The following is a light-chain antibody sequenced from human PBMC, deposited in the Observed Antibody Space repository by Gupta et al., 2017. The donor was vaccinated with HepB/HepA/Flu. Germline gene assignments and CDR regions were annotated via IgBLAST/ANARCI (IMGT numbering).Light chain of an antibody. CDR1: ISNIGNNF. V-gene: IGLV1-51*01. J-gene: IGLJ3*02. Sequence: QSVLTHPPSVAATPGQKVTISCSGDISNIGNNFVSWYQKLPGTAPQLLIFDNDKRPPGIPDRVSGSNSGTSATLAISGLQPGDEADYYCGTWDGSLSGVFGGGTKVTV. CDR2: DND. CDR3: GTWDGSLSGV.